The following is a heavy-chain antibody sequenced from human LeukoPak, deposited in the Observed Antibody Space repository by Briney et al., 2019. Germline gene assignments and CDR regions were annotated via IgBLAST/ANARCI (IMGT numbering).Heavy chain of an antibody. CDR2: LYWDDDK. CDR1: GFSLRTSGEG. D-gene: IGHD5-18*01. V-gene: IGHV2-5*02. Sequence: GPTLVKPTQTLTLTCTFSGFSLRTSGEGVGWIRQPPGKVLVRLELLYWDDDKPYSPSLKRSLTVTKDTSKTQVALTMTNMDPGHTATYYCAHGDGDTAFHYWGQGTLVTVSS. CDR3: AHGDGDTAFHY. J-gene: IGHJ4*02.